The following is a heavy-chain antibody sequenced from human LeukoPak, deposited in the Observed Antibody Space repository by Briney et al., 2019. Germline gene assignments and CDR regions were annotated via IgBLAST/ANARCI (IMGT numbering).Heavy chain of an antibody. CDR1: GFAFSSYA. J-gene: IGHJ4*02. V-gene: IGHV3-23*01. D-gene: IGHD3-10*01. CDR2: ISGSGDST. CDR3: AKDGSGSYRVFDY. Sequence: GGSLRLSCAASGFAFSSYAMSWVRQAPGKGLEWVSAISGSGDSTYYADSVKGRFTISRDNSKNALYLQMNSLRAEDTAVYYCAKDGSGSYRVFDYWGQGTLVTVSS.